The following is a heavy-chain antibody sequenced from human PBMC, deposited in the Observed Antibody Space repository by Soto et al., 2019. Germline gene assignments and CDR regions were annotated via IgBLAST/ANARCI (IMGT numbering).Heavy chain of an antibody. D-gene: IGHD2-2*01. Sequence: QVQLVQSGAEVKKPGSSVKVSCKASGGSFSSYSISWVRQAPGQGLEWMGRIIPIIAIGNYAQKFQGRVKISADKSTTTAYMERSILRSEETALYYCALGAAALNRCGMDVWGQGTTVTVSS. CDR1: GGSFSSYS. V-gene: IGHV1-69*02. J-gene: IGHJ6*02. CDR2: IIPIIAIG. CDR3: ALGAAALNRCGMDV.